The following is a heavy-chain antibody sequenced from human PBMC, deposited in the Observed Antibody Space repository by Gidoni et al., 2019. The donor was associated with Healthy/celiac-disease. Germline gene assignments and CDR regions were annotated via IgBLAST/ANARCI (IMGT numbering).Heavy chain of an antibody. CDR3: ARGTNSSGWYGLYYYYYYMDV. V-gene: IGHV4-4*07. D-gene: IGHD6-19*01. J-gene: IGHJ6*03. CDR1: GGSISSYY. Sequence: QVQLQESGPGLVKPSETLSLTCTVSGGSISSYYWRWIRQPAGKGLEWIGRIYTSGSTNYNPSLKSRVTMSVDTSKNQFSLKPSSVTAADTAVYYCARGTNSSGWYGLYYYYYYMDVWGKGTTVTVSS. CDR2: IYTSGST.